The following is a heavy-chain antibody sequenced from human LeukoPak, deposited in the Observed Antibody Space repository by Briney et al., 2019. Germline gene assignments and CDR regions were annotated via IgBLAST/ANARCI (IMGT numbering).Heavy chain of an antibody. CDR1: GGSISSSSYY. V-gene: IGHV4-39*01. CDR2: IYYSGST. D-gene: IGHD2-2*02. CDR3: ASGRDCSSTSCYTPYYYYYYMDV. Sequence: SETLSLTCTVSGGSISSSSYYWGWIRQPPGKGLEWIGSIYYSGSTYYNPSLKSRVTISVDTSKNQFSLKLSSVTAADTAVYYCASGRDCSSTSCYTPYYYYYYMDVWGKGTTVIISS. J-gene: IGHJ6*03.